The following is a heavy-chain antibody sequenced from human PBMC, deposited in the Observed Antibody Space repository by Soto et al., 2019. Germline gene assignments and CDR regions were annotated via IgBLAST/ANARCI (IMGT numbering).Heavy chain of an antibody. CDR2: IYTAGSA. D-gene: IGHD2-21*02. V-gene: IGHV3-66*01. Sequence: PGGSLRLSCAASGFTVSNYHMNWVRRAPGKGLEWVSVIYTAGSADFADSVKGRFSISRDNSKNTLYLQMNSLRAEDTAVYYCAKDGTDDSDAFDIWGQATMVTVSS. CDR1: GFTVSNYH. CDR3: AKDGTDDSDAFDI. J-gene: IGHJ3*02.